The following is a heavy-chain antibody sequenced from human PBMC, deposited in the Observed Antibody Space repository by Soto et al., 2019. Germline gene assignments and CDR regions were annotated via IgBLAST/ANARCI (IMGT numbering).Heavy chain of an antibody. CDR3: AKDRYNNYSDSSGYHDY. CDR1: GFTFSSYG. D-gene: IGHD3-22*01. J-gene: IGHJ4*02. Sequence: QVQLVESGGGVVQPGRSLRLSCAASGFTFSSYGMHWVRQAPGKGLEWVAVISYDGSDKLYADSVKGRFTISRDNSKNTLYLQMNSLRTEDTAVYYCAKDRYNNYSDSSGYHDYWGQGTLVTVSS. CDR2: ISYDGSDK. V-gene: IGHV3-30*18.